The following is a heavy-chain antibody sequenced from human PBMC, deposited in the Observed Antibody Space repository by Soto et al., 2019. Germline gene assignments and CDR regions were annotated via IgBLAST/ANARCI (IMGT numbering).Heavy chain of an antibody. Sequence: PSETLSLTCAVYGGSFSGYYWSWIRQPPGKGLEWIGEINHSGSTNYNPSLKSRVTISVDTSKNQFSLKLSSVTAADTAVYYCARGLWYYDFWSGYRARCWFDPWGQGTLVTVSS. CDR2: INHSGST. CDR3: ARGLWYYDFWSGYRARCWFDP. V-gene: IGHV4-34*01. CDR1: GGSFSGYY. J-gene: IGHJ5*02. D-gene: IGHD3-3*01.